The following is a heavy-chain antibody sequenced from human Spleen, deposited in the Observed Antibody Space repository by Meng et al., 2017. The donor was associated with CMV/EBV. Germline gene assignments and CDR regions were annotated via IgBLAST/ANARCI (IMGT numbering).Heavy chain of an antibody. V-gene: IGHV3-48*03. J-gene: IGHJ3*02. CDR3: ARDIMSDPGAFDI. CDR2: MTSAGTSI. D-gene: IGHD5/OR15-5a*01. Sequence: GGSLRLSCAASGFTFSSYEMNWVRQPPGKGLEWLSYMTSAGTSIYYADSVKGRFTVSRDNAKNSLYLQMNSLRAEDTAVYYCARDIMSDPGAFDIWGQGTMVTVSS. CDR1: GFTFSSYE.